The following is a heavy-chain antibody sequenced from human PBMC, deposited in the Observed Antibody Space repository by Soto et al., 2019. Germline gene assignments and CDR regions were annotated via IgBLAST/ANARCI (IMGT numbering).Heavy chain of an antibody. D-gene: IGHD3-3*01. V-gene: IGHV4-34*01. Sequence: PSETLSLTCAVYGGSFSSYHWSWIRQTPGKGLEWIGEIDHSGYTNYNPSLKSRVTISVDTSKNQFSLRLTSVTAADTAVYYCARVRDWFDPWGQGTLVTVSS. J-gene: IGHJ5*02. CDR2: IDHSGYT. CDR3: ARVRDWFDP. CDR1: GGSFSSYH.